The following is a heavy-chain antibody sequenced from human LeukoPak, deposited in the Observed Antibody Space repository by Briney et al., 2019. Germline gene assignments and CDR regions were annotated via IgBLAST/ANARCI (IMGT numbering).Heavy chain of an antibody. CDR1: GFTFSRFW. J-gene: IGHJ4*02. V-gene: IGHV3-74*01. D-gene: IGHD1-20*01. CDR3: ASSFRITGTTYYY. Sequence: GGSLRLSCSASGFTFSRFWMHWVRHVPGKGLVWVSGVSSDGRITNYADFVKGRFTVSRDTAKNTLSLQMDSLRADDTAIYYCASSFRITGTTYYYWGQGTLVTVSS. CDR2: VSSDGRIT.